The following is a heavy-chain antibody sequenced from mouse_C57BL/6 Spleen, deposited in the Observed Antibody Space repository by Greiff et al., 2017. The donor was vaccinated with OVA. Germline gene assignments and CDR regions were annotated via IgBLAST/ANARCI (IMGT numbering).Heavy chain of an antibody. CDR3: ARGGAQFSYYFDY. J-gene: IGHJ2*01. V-gene: IGHV1-63*01. CDR1: GYTFTNYW. CDR2: IYPGGGYT. D-gene: IGHD3-2*02. Sequence: QVQLQQSGAELVRPGTSVKMSCKASGYTFTNYWIGWAKQRPGHGLEWIGDIYPGGGYTNYNEKFKGKATLTADKSSSTAYMQFSSLTSEDSAIYYCARGGAQFSYYFDYWGQGTTLTFSS.